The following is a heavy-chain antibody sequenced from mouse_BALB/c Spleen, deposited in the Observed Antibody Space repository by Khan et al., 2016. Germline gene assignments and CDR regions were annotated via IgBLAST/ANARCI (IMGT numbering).Heavy chain of an antibody. CDR2: ISSGGGYT. J-gene: IGHJ4*01. Sequence: EVELVESGGDLVKPGGSLKLSCAASGFTFSTYGMSWVRQTPEKRLEWVATISSGGGYTYYPDNLKGRFTISRDNAKNTLYLQMSSLKSEDTAMYYCVRRIYYDYENYAMDYWGQGTSVTVSS. CDR1: GFTFSTYG. CDR3: VRRIYYDYENYAMDY. V-gene: IGHV5-6*01. D-gene: IGHD2-4*01.